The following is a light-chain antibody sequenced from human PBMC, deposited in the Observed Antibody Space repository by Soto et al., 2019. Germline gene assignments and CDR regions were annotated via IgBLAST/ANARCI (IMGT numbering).Light chain of an antibody. CDR1: SSDIGGYNY. CDR3: NSYTSSSTWV. CDR2: EVS. V-gene: IGLV2-14*01. J-gene: IGLJ3*02. Sequence: QSVLTQPASVSGSPGQSITISCTGTSSDIGGYNYVSWYQQHPGKAPKLMIYEVSNRPSGVSNRFSASKSGNTASLTISGLQAEDEADYYCNSYTSSSTWVFGGGTQLTFL.